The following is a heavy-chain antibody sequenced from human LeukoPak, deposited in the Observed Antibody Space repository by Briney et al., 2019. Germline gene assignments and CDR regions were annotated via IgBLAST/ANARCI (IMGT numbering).Heavy chain of an antibody. CDR2: INHSGST. V-gene: IGHV4-4*02. CDR1: GGSISSSNW. D-gene: IGHD1-7*01. Sequence: SETLSLTCTVSGGSISSSNWWSWIRQPPGKGLEWIGEINHSGSTNYNPSLKSRVTISVDTSKNQFSLKLSSVTAADTAVYYCARFPRNSGFDYWGQGTLVTVSS. J-gene: IGHJ4*02. CDR3: ARFPRNSGFDY.